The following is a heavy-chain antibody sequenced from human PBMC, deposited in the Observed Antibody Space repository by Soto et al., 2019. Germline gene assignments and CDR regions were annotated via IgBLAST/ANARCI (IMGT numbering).Heavy chain of an antibody. CDR2: ISGSGGST. CDR1: GFTFSSYA. V-gene: IGHV3-23*01. J-gene: IGHJ3*02. Sequence: GGSLRLSCAASGFTFSSYAMSWVRQAPGKGLEWVSAISGSGGSTYYADSGKGRFTISRDNSKNTLYLQMNSLRAEDTAVYYCAGAGDEDDFDIWGQGTMVTVSS. D-gene: IGHD7-27*01. CDR3: AGAGDEDDFDI.